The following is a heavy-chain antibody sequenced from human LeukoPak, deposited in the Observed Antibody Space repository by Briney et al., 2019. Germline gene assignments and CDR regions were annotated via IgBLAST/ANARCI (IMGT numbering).Heavy chain of an antibody. J-gene: IGHJ4*02. CDR3: AAKANGYTGIYVFAH. Sequence: GGSLRLSCAASGFTFSSYAMSWVRQAPGKGLEWVSVYAGGSTYYTDSVKGRFTISRDTSKNSLYLQMNSLRPEDTAVYYCAAKANGYTGIYVFAHWGQGTLVTVSS. D-gene: IGHD5-12*01. V-gene: IGHV3-66*01. CDR1: GFTFSSYA. CDR2: YAGGST.